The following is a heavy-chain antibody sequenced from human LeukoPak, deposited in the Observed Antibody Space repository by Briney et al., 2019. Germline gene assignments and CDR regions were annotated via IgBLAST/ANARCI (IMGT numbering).Heavy chain of an antibody. CDR1: GGSISSSSYY. Sequence: PSETLSLTCTVSGGSISSSSYYWGWTRQPPGKGLGWIGCIYYSGSTYYNPSLKSRVTISVDTSKNQFSLKLSSVTAADTAVYYCARGGKLRYFDWSPRAYYFDYWGQGTLVTVSS. V-gene: IGHV4-39*07. CDR2: IYYSGST. CDR3: ARGGKLRYFDWSPRAYYFDY. J-gene: IGHJ4*02. D-gene: IGHD3-9*01.